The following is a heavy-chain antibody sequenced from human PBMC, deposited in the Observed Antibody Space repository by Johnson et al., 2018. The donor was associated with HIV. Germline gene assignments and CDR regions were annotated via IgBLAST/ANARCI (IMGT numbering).Heavy chain of an antibody. CDR2: IKQDGTEK. CDR1: GFTFSTYW. Sequence: VQLVESGGGLVQPGGSLRLSCAASGFTFSTYWMSWVRQAPGKGLEWVANIKQDGTEKYYVDSVKGRFTISRDNVKNSLYLQMNSLRAEDTAVYFCARDPSLDAFDIWGQGTMVTVAS. CDR3: ARDPSLDAFDI. J-gene: IGHJ3*02. V-gene: IGHV3-7*05.